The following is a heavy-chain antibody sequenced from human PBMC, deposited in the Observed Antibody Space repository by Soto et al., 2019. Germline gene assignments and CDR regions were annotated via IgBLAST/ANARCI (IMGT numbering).Heavy chain of an antibody. CDR3: ARGVDAGVDV. CDR2: MSANNGDT. D-gene: IGHD1-1*01. J-gene: IGHJ6*02. Sequence: ASVKVSCKASGYTFTSYAMHWVRQATGQGLEWMGWMSANNGDTGYAQKFQGRVTMTRDTSISTAYMELSNLRSEDTAMYFCARGVDAGVDVWGQGTTVTVSS. V-gene: IGHV1-8*02. CDR1: GYTFTSYA.